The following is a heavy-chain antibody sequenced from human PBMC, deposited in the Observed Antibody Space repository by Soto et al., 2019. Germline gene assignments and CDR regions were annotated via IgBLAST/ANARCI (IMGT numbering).Heavy chain of an antibody. CDR3: VREVRSSFDF. J-gene: IGHJ3*01. Sequence: GLQSLSCATSGFICTNNAMNWVRQAPGKGLEWVSVIGGRGNSAYYADSVQGRFTISRDNSKNTLSLQMSSLTADDTAIYYCVREVRSSFDFWGRGPMVSGSS. D-gene: IGHD2-15*01. V-gene: IGHV3-23*01. CDR2: IGGRGNSA. CDR1: GFICTNNA.